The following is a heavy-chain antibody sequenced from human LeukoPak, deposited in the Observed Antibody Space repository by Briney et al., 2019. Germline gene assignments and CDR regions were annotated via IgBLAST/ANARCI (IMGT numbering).Heavy chain of an antibody. CDR2: SDPEDGET. V-gene: IGHV1-24*01. D-gene: IGHD6-6*01. J-gene: IGHJ2*01. CDR3: VTDRARLFWYFDL. Sequence: ASVKVSCKVSVSTLSDLSIHWVQQAPGKGLEYVGGSDPEDGETFHAQNFQGRVTMTEDTSIDTAYMELSSLRSEDTAVYYCVTDRARLFWYFDLWGRGTLATV. CDR1: VSTLSDLS.